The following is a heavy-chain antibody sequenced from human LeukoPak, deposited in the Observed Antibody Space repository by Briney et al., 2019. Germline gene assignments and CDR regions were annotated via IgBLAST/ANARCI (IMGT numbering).Heavy chain of an antibody. CDR3: ARDPFGDCSGGSCYLNGGYFDY. Sequence: GASVKVSCTASGYTFTGYYMHWVRQAPGQGLEWMGWINPNSGGTNYAQKFQGRVTMTRDTSISTAYMELSRLRSDDTAVYYCARDPFGDCSGGSCYLNGGYFDYWGQGTLVTVSS. CDR2: INPNSGGT. J-gene: IGHJ4*02. D-gene: IGHD2-15*01. CDR1: GYTFTGYY. V-gene: IGHV1-2*02.